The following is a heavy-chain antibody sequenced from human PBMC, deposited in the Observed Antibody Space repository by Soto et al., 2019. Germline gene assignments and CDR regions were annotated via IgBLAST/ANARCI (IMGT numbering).Heavy chain of an antibody. CDR1: GFTFSSYA. J-gene: IGHJ4*02. CDR3: AKGMSDLWFGELLYYG. V-gene: IGHV3-23*01. CDR2: ISGSGGST. D-gene: IGHD3-10*01. Sequence: GGSLRLSCAASGFTFSSYAMSWVRQAPGKGLEWVSAISGSGGSTYYADSVKGRFTISRDNSKNTLYLQMNSLRAEDTAVYYCAKGMSDLWFGELLYYGWGQGTLVTVSS.